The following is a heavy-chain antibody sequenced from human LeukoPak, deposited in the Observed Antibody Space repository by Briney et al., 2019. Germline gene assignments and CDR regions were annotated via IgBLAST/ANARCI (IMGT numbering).Heavy chain of an antibody. CDR2: IYYSVST. CDR3: ARAYTHPLVVDY. D-gene: IGHD2-2*02. Sequence: PSETLSLTCTASGGSISSYYWSWIRQPPGKGLEWIGYIYYSVSTNYNPSLKSRVTISVDTSNNQFSLKLSSVTAADTAVYYCARAYTHPLVVDYWGQGTLVTVSS. J-gene: IGHJ4*02. V-gene: IGHV4-59*01. CDR1: GGSISSYY.